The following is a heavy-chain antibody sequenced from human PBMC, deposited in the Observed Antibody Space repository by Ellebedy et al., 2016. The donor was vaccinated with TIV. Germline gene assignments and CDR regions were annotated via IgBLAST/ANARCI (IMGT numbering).Heavy chain of an antibody. J-gene: IGHJ4*02. CDR2: NSAYNGNT. D-gene: IGHD3-10*02. CDR1: CYTFTSYG. V-gene: IGHV1-18*01. Sequence: AASVKVSCKASCYTFTSYGISWVRQAPGQGLEWMGWNSAYNGNTNYAQKLQGRVTMTTDTSTSTAYMELRSLRSDDTAVFYCAKSGLFGELLYLDYWGQGTLVTVSS. CDR3: AKSGLFGELLYLDY.